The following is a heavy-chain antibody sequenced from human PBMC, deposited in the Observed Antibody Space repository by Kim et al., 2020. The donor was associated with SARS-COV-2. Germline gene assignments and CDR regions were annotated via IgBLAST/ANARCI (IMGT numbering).Heavy chain of an antibody. J-gene: IGHJ4*02. CDR2: ISGRSAST. V-gene: IGHV3-23*01. CDR1: GFTFSDYA. CDR3: ATDPLTAYYGGDCYHGYLES. D-gene: IGHD2-21*02. Sequence: GGSLRLSCAASGFTFSDYAMNWVRQPQEKGLEWVASISGRSASTDYADSVKGRSTISRDNSRNTLYLEMNSLRAEDTAVYFSATDPLTAYYGGDCYHGYLESWGQGTLVTVSS.